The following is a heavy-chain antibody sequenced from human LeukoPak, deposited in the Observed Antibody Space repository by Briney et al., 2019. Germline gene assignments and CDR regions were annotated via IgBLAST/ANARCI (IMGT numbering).Heavy chain of an antibody. V-gene: IGHV3-30*04. Sequence: GRSLRLSCAASGFTFSSYAMHWVRQAPGKGLEWVAVISYDGSNKYYADSVKGRFTISRDNSKNTLYLQMNSLRAEDTAVYYCARDRYVRDYYGSGSYPYAKYFQHWGQGTLVTVSS. D-gene: IGHD3-10*01. CDR2: ISYDGSNK. CDR1: GFTFSSYA. CDR3: ARDRYVRDYYGSGSYPYAKYFQH. J-gene: IGHJ1*01.